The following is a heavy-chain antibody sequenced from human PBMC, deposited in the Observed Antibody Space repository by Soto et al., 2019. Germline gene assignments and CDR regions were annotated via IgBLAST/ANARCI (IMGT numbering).Heavy chain of an antibody. J-gene: IGHJ5*02. Sequence: ASETLSLTCTVSGGSISSYYWSWIRQPAGKGLEWIGRIYTSGSTNYNPSLKSRVTMSVDTSKNQFSLKLSSVTAADTAVYYCARDRLSRYYDSSGYPNWFDPWGQGTLVTVSS. D-gene: IGHD3-22*01. CDR2: IYTSGST. V-gene: IGHV4-4*07. CDR3: ARDRLSRYYDSSGYPNWFDP. CDR1: GGSISSYY.